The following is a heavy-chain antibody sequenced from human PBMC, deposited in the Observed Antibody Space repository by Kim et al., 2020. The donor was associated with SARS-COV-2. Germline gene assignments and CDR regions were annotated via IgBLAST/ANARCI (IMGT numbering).Heavy chain of an antibody. V-gene: IGHV3-23*01. CDR2: IRGSGGST. Sequence: GGSLRLSCAASGFTFSSYAMSLVRQAPGKGLEWVSAIRGSGGSTYYADSVQARDTIVRENAKNKLYLQMNSLRAEATAVYYCARVSSSGWPDREFDYWGQGTLVTVSS. CDR1: GFTFSSYA. D-gene: IGHD6-19*01. J-gene: IGHJ4*02. CDR3: ARVSSSGWPDREFDY.